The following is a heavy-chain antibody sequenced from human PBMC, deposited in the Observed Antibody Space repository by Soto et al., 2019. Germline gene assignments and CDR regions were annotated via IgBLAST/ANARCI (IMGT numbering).Heavy chain of an antibody. V-gene: IGHV3-23*01. D-gene: IGHD5-18*01. CDR1: GFTFSSYA. CDR3: AKVPYSYGYRYYFDY. Sequence: GGSLRLSCAASGFTFSSYAMSWVRQAPGRGLEWVSAISGSGGSTYYADSVKGRFTISRDNSKNTLYLQMNSLRAEDTAVYYCAKVPYSYGYRYYFDYWGQGTLVTVSS. CDR2: ISGSGGST. J-gene: IGHJ4*02.